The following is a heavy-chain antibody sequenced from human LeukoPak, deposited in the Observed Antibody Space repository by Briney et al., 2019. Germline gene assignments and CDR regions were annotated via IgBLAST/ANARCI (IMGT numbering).Heavy chain of an antibody. CDR3: ARGGDIVVVPASYFYYYMDV. CDR2: INPNSGGT. Sequence: ASVKVSCKASGYTFTGYYMHWVRQAPGQGLEWMGWINPNSGGTNYAQKFQGRVTMTRDTSISTAYMELSRLRSDDTAVYYCARGGDIVVVPASYFYYYMDVWGKGTTVTVSS. D-gene: IGHD2-2*01. CDR1: GYTFTGYY. V-gene: IGHV1-2*02. J-gene: IGHJ6*03.